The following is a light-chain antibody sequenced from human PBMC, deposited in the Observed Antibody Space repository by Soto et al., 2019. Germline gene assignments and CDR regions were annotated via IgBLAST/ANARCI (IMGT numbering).Light chain of an antibody. Sequence: EIVMTQSPATLSVSPGERGTLSCRASQNIRSNVAWYQQRPGQAPRLLIFGASVRATGVPDRFSGSGSGTDFTLTSNGLQSEDSAVYYCQNYNYWPPATFGGGTKVQI. V-gene: IGKV3-15*01. CDR2: GAS. CDR3: QNYNYWPPAT. CDR1: QNIRSN. J-gene: IGKJ4*01.